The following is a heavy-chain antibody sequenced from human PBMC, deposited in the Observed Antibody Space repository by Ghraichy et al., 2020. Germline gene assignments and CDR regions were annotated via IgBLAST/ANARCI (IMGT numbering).Heavy chain of an antibody. CDR2: IYYSGST. D-gene: IGHD3-22*01. Sequence: ETLSLTCTVSGGSISSYYWSWIRQPPGKGLEWIGYIYYSGSTNYNPSLKSRVTISVDTSKNQFSLKLSSVTAADTAVYYCARDFGEDSSGYYVAFDIWGQGTMVTVSS. J-gene: IGHJ3*02. V-gene: IGHV4-59*01. CDR1: GGSISSYY. CDR3: ARDFGEDSSGYYVAFDI.